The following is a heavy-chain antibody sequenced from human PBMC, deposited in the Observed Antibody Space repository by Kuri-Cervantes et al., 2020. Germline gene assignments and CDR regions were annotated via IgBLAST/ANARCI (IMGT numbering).Heavy chain of an antibody. V-gene: IGHV3-30-3*01. CDR3: ARAFGGVYYYYGMDV. J-gene: IGHJ6*02. CDR1: GFTFSDYY. Sequence: GESLKISCAASGFTFSDYYMSWIRQAPGKGLKWVAVISYDGSNKYYADSVKGRFTISRDNSKNTLYLQMNSLRAEDTAVYYCARAFGGVYYYYGMDVWGQGTTVTVSS. D-gene: IGHD2-8*02. CDR2: ISYDGSNK.